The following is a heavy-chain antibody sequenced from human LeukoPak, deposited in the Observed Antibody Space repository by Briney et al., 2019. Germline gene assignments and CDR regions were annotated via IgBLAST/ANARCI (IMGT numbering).Heavy chain of an antibody. D-gene: IGHD6-13*01. V-gene: IGHV3-21*01. CDR2: IYSGNTHI. Sequence: GGSLRLSCATSGFTFSNYTMNWVRQAPGKGLEWVSSIYSGNTHIMYADSQKGRLTMSRDKTKNSLYLQMNSLRAEDTALYYCARDLRHTSSSPHGFDYWGQGTLVTVSS. CDR3: ARDLRHTSSSPHGFDY. J-gene: IGHJ4*02. CDR1: GFTFSNYT.